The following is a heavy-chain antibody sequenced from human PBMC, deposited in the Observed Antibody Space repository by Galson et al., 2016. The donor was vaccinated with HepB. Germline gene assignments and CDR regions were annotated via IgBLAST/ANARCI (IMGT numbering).Heavy chain of an antibody. CDR1: GDSVSNGNYY. D-gene: IGHD2-21*01. CDR2: VYFSGST. J-gene: IGHJ6*03. CDR3: ARGHNSHYYYYMDV. Sequence: SETLSLTCTVSGDSVSNGNYYWSWIRQTPGKGLEYIGYVYFSGSTKSSPSLESRVNISVDTSKNQFSLNLSSVTTADTAVYYCARGHNSHYYYYMDVWGRGTTVTVSS. V-gene: IGHV4-61*01.